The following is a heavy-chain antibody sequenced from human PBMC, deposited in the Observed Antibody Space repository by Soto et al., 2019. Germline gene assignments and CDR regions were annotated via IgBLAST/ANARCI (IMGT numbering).Heavy chain of an antibody. CDR2: IYTSGST. V-gene: IGHV4-4*07. CDR1: GGSISSYY. J-gene: IGHJ6*02. CDR3: AGVVQTKTRYYYYGTDV. D-gene: IGHD2-8*01. Sequence: SETLSLTCTVSGGSISSYYWSWIRQPAGKGLEWIGRIYTSGSTNYNPSLKSRVTMSVDTSKNQFSLKLSSVTAADTAVYYCAGVVQTKTRYYYYGTDVWGQGTTVTVSS.